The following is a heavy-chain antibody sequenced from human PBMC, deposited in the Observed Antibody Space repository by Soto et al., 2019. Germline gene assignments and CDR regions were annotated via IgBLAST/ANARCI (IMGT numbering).Heavy chain of an antibody. CDR2: MYNTGST. CDR1: GASISRYY. CDR3: AKDSGYNYGYFRWFDP. J-gene: IGHJ5*02. Sequence: SETLSLTCTVSGASISRYYWSWIRQSPGKGLEWIGYMYNTGSTNYNPSLKSRVTISVDTSKNQFSLKLTSVTAADTAVYYCAKDSGYNYGYFRWFDPWGQGTLVTVSS. D-gene: IGHD5-18*01. V-gene: IGHV4-59*01.